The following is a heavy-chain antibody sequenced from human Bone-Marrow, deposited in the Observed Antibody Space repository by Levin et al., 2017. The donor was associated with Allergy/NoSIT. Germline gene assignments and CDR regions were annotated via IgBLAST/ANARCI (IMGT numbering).Heavy chain of an antibody. CDR2: ISSSSSTI. CDR1: GFTFSSYS. D-gene: IGHD3-9*01. V-gene: IGHV3-48*01. Sequence: AGGSLRLSCAASGFTFSSYSMNWVRQAPGKGLEWVSYISSSSSTIYYADSVKGRFTISRDNAKNSLYLQMNSLRAEDTAVYYCAREQKTYYDILTGYYPFDYWGQGTLVTVSS. J-gene: IGHJ4*02. CDR3: AREQKTYYDILTGYYPFDY.